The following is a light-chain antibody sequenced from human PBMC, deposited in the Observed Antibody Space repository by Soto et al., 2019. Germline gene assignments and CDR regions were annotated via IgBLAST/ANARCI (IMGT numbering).Light chain of an antibody. J-gene: IGKJ5*01. CDR3: QQRSNWLSIT. Sequence: EIVLTQSPATLSLSPGERATLSCRASQSVSSYLAWYQQKPGQAPRLLIYDASNRATGIPARFSGSGSGTDFTLTISRLEHEDFAVYYCQQRSNWLSITFGQGTRLEIK. CDR2: DAS. V-gene: IGKV3-11*01. CDR1: QSVSSY.